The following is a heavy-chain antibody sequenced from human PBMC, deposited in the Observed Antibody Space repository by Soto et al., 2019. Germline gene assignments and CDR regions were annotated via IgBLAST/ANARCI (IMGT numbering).Heavy chain of an antibody. CDR3: ARETDGMDV. Sequence: QVQLVESGGGVVQPGRSLRLSCADSGFTFSSYAMHWVRQAPGKGLEWVAVISYDGSNKYYADSVKGRFTISRDNSKKTHYLQMNSLRPEDTAVYYCARETDGMDVWGQGTTVSVSS. CDR1: GFTFSSYA. V-gene: IGHV3-30-3*01. J-gene: IGHJ6*02. CDR2: ISYDGSNK.